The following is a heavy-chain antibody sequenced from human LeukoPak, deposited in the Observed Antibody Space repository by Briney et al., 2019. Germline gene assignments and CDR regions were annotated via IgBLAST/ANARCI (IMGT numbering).Heavy chain of an antibody. Sequence: GGSPRLSCAASGFTFSNYGMHWVRQAPGKGLEWVAVIWYDGSNKYYADSVKGRFTISRDNSKNTLYLQMNSLRAEDTAVYYCARVLMVRGVTPSYYFDYWGPGTLVTVSS. CDR2: IWYDGSNK. CDR1: GFTFSNYG. D-gene: IGHD3-10*01. CDR3: ARVLMVRGVTPSYYFDY. V-gene: IGHV3-33*01. J-gene: IGHJ4*02.